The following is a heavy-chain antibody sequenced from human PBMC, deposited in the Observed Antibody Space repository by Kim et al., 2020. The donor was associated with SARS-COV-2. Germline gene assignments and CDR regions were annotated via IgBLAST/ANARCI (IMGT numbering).Heavy chain of an antibody. D-gene: IGHD3-9*01. CDR1: GYTFTSYD. Sequence: ASVKVSCKASGYTFTSYDINWVRQATGQGLEWMGWMNPNSGNTGYAQKFQGRVTMTRNTSISTAYMELSSLRSEDTAVYYCAIAPLGDILTGFAKGGPNYYYYGMDVWGQGTTVTVSS. V-gene: IGHV1-8*01. J-gene: IGHJ6*02. CDR2: MNPNSGNT. CDR3: AIAPLGDILTGFAKGGPNYYYYGMDV.